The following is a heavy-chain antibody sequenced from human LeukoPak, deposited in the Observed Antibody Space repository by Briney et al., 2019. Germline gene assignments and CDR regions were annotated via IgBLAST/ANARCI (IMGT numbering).Heavy chain of an antibody. CDR2: ISSSSSYI. CDR1: GFTFSSYS. V-gene: IGHV3-21*01. J-gene: IGHJ4*02. CDR3: ARAPFDYGSGRY. D-gene: IGHD3-10*01. Sequence: TPGGSLRLSCAASGFTFSSYSMNWVRQAPGKGLEWVSSISSSSSYIYYADSVKGRFTISRDNAKNSLYLQMNSLRAEDTAVYYCARAPFDYGSGRYWGQGTLVTVSS.